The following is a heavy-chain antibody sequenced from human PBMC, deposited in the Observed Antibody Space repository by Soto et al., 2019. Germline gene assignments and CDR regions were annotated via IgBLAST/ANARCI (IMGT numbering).Heavy chain of an antibody. V-gene: IGHV2-70*13. J-gene: IGHJ6*02. CDR3: ARSIRGPRRFNGMDV. CDR2: IERDDDDK. Sequence: SGPTLVNPTETLTLTCTFSGFSLTSPGMCVSWIRQPPGKALEWLALIERDDDDKYYSTSLKTRLTISKDTRKNQVVLTMANMDPADTGAYYCARSIRGPRRFNGMDVWGQGTTVTVSS. CDR1: GFSLTSPGMC. D-gene: IGHD1-20*01.